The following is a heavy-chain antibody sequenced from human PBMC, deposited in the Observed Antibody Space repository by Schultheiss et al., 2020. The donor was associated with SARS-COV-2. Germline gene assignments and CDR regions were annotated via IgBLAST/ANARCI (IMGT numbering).Heavy chain of an antibody. D-gene: IGHD2-15*01. J-gene: IGHJ5*02. V-gene: IGHV3-21*01. CDR2: IRSSGRDI. Sequence: GESLKISCAASGFTFGTYNMHWVRQAPGKGLEFVASIRSSGRDIYYADSMQGRFTVSRDNANNSLYLQMHSLRAEDTAVYYCGRDRSWWTPYNCFDLWGRGTLVTVSS. CDR1: GFTFGTYN. CDR3: GRDRSWWTPYNCFDL.